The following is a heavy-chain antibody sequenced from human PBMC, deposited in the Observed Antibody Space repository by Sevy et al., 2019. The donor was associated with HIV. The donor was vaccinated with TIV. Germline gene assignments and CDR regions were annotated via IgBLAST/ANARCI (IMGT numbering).Heavy chain of an antibody. V-gene: IGHV1-8*01. D-gene: IGHD3-3*01. J-gene: IGHJ6*02. Sequence: ASVKVSCKASGYTFTSYDINWVRQATGQGLEWMGWMNPNSGNTGYAQKFQGRVTMTRNTSISTAYMELSSLRSEDTAVYYCASLYDFWSGYYTGESHYGMDVWGQWTTVTVSS. CDR2: MNPNSGNT. CDR3: ASLYDFWSGYYTGESHYGMDV. CDR1: GYTFTSYD.